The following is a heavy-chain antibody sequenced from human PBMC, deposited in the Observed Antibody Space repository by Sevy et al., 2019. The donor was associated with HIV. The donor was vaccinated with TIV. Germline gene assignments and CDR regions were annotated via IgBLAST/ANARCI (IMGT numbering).Heavy chain of an antibody. J-gene: IGHJ3*02. CDR1: GFTFSSYA. CDR2: ISYDGSNK. CDR3: ARRRYYDSSGYYGHDAFDI. Sequence: GGSLRLSCAASGFTFSSYAMHWVRQAPGKGLEWVTIISYDGSNKHYADSVKGRFTISRDNSKNTLYLQMNSLRAEDTAVYYCARRRYYDSSGYYGHDAFDIWGQGTMVTVSS. V-gene: IGHV3-30*04. D-gene: IGHD3-22*01.